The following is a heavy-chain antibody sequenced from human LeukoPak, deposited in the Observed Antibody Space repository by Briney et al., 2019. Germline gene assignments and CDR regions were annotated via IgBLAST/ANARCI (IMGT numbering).Heavy chain of an antibody. CDR2: INPSGGST. CDR1: GYTFTSYY. Sequence: ASVKVSCKASGYTFTSYYMHWVRQAPGQGLEWMGIINPSGGSTSYAQKFQGRVTMTRDTSTGTVYMELSSLRSEDTAVYYCARDRPGTMIVVGPLDYWGQGTLVTVSS. J-gene: IGHJ4*02. V-gene: IGHV1-46*01. D-gene: IGHD3-22*01. CDR3: ARDRPGTMIVVGPLDY.